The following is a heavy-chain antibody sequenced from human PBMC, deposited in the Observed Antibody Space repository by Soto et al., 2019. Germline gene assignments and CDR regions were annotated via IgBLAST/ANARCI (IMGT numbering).Heavy chain of an antibody. CDR1: GYAFTIYY. V-gene: IGHV1-46*01. J-gene: IGHJ5*02. CDR3: ARELGDYSGSQISGWFDP. D-gene: IGHD2-15*01. Sequence: GASVKVYCKTSGYAFTIYYMHWVRQAPGQGLEWMGIINPSGGSTSYAQKFQGRVTLTRDTSTSTVYMELSSLRSEDTAVYYFARELGDYSGSQISGWFDPWGQGTLVTVSS. CDR2: INPSGGST.